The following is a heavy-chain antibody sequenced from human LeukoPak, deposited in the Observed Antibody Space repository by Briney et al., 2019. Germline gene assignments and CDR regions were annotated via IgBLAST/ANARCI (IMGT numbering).Heavy chain of an antibody. D-gene: IGHD4/OR15-4a*01. CDR3: ARVPNGKAVDY. CDR1: GGSISSYY. V-gene: IGHV4-59*01. CDR2: IYYSGST. J-gene: IGHJ4*02. Sequence: MASETLSLTCTVSGGSISSYYWSWIRQPPGKGLEWIGYIYYSGSTNYNPSLKSRVTISVDTSKNQFSLKLSSVTAADTAVYYCARVPNGKAVDYWGQGTLVIVSS.